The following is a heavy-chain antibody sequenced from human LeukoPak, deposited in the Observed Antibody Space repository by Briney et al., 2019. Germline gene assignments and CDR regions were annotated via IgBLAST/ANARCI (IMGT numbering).Heavy chain of an antibody. V-gene: IGHV3-13*04. D-gene: IGHD4-23*01. CDR2: IGKAGDT. J-gene: IGHJ6*02. Sequence: PGGSLRLSCAASGFTFSSYDMHWVRQVTGKGLEWVSGIGKAGDTHYPGSVKGRFTISRDNAKNSLYLQMNSLRDEDTAVYYCARVQPPPTVVTPRYYYYGMDVWGQGTTVTVSS. CDR3: ARVQPPPTVVTPRYYYYGMDV. CDR1: GFTFSSYD.